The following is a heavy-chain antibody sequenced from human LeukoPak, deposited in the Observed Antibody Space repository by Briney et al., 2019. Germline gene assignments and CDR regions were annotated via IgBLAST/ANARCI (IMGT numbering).Heavy chain of an antibody. CDR2: VYYSGST. CDR1: GGSISSRSYY. Sequence: PSETLSLTCTVSGGSISSRSYYWGWMRQPPGKGLEWIGSVYYSGSTYYNPSLKSRVTISVDTSKNQFSLKLSSVTAADTAVYYCARSGSSSGYLFDYWGQGTLVTVSS. J-gene: IGHJ4*02. CDR3: ARSGSSSGYLFDY. V-gene: IGHV4-39*01. D-gene: IGHD3-22*01.